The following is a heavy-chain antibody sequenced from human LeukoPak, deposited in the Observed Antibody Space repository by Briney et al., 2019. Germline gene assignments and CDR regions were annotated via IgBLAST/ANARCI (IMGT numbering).Heavy chain of an antibody. CDR1: GYTFTGYY. CDR2: INPNSGGT. J-gene: IGHJ4*02. D-gene: IGHD3-22*01. CDR3: ATARPLYDSSGFDY. Sequence: ASVKVSCKASGYTFTGYYIHWVRQAPGQGLEWMAWINPNSGGTNYAQKFQGRVTMTEDTSTDTAYMELSSLRSEDTAVYYCATARPLYDSSGFDYWGQGTLVTVSS. V-gene: IGHV1-2*02.